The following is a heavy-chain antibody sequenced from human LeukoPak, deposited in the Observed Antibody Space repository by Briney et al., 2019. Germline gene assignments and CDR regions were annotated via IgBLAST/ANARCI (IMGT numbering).Heavy chain of an antibody. CDR3: AELGITMIGGV. CDR2: MSGSGGST. D-gene: IGHD3-10*02. Sequence: GGSLRLSCAASGFTFSSYAMNWVRQAPGKGLEWVSAMSGSGGSTYYADSVKGRFTISRDNAKNSLYLQMNSLRAEDTAVYYCAELGITMIGGVWGKGTTVTISS. J-gene: IGHJ6*04. V-gene: IGHV3-23*01. CDR1: GFTFSSYA.